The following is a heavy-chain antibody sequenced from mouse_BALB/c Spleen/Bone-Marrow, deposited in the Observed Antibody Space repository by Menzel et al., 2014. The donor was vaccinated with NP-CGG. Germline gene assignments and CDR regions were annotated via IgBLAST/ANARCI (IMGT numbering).Heavy chain of an antibody. CDR1: GYAFTSYN. D-gene: IGHD3-1*01. J-gene: IGHJ2*01. CDR2: IDPYSGGT. CDR3: ARNLGYGYFDY. V-gene: IGHV1S135*01. Sequence: EVQLHQSGPELVKPGASVKVSCKASGYAFTSYNMYWVKQSHGKSLEWMGYIDPYSGGTSYNQKFKVKATLTVDKSSSTAYMHLNSLTSEDSAVYYCARNLGYGYFDYWGQGTTLTVSS.